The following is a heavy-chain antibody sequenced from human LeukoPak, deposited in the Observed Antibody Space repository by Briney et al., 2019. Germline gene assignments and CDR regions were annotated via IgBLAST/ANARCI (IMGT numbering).Heavy chain of an antibody. CDR3: AKGAYDYIEMGYFDD. CDR1: GFRFSNFA. V-gene: IGHV3-23*01. D-gene: IGHD5-12*01. Sequence: GGSLRLSCAASGFRFSNFAMSWVRQAPGKGLEWVSLIIGSSGDTLYADSVKGRFTISRDISKNRLYLQMNSLRAKDTALYYCAKGAYDYIEMGYFDDWGQGTLVTVSS. CDR2: IIGSSGDT. J-gene: IGHJ4*02.